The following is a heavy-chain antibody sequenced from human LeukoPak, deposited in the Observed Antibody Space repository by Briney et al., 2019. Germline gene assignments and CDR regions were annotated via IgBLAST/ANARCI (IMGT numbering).Heavy chain of an antibody. J-gene: IGHJ4*02. D-gene: IGHD3-9*01. Sequence: SETLSLTCTVSGGSISSSSYYWGWIRQPPGKGLEWIGSIYYSGSTYYNPSLKSRVTISVDTSKNQFSLKLSSVAAADTAVYYCARATERLRYHYYFDYWGQGTLVTVSS. V-gene: IGHV4-39*07. CDR1: GGSISSSSYY. CDR2: IYYSGST. CDR3: ARATERLRYHYYFDY.